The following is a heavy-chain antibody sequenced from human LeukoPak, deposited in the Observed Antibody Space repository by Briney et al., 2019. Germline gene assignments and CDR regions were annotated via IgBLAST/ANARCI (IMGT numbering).Heavy chain of an antibody. D-gene: IGHD6-6*01. V-gene: IGHV4-59*08. CDR1: GGSIRSYF. CDR3: ARRPDGTSHFDY. CDR2: VYYSGST. J-gene: IGHJ4*02. Sequence: PAETLSLICTVSGGSIRSYFWSWIRQPPGKGLEWIGYVYYSGSTNYNPSLKSRVTISVDTSKKQFSLKLSSVTAADTAVYYCARRPDGTSHFDYWGQGTLVTVSS.